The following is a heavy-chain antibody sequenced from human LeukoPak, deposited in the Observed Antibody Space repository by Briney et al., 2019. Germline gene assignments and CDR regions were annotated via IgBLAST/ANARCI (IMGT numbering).Heavy chain of an antibody. CDR2: INHSGST. V-gene: IGHV4-34*01. J-gene: IGHJ5*02. CDR3: ARVPGHYYGSGSQANVWFDP. CDR1: GGSFSGYY. D-gene: IGHD3-10*01. Sequence: SETLSLTCAVYGGSFSGYYWSWIRQPPGKGLEWIGEINHSGSTNYNPSLKSRVTISVDTSKNQFSLKLSPVTAADTAVYYCARVPGHYYGSGSQANVWFDPWGQRTLVTVSS.